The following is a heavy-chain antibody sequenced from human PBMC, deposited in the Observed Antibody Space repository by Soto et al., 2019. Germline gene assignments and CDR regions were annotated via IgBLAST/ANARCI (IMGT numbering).Heavy chain of an antibody. V-gene: IGHV1-69*13. CDR3: AILREGIAVAGTPYYYGMDV. CDR2: IIPIFGTA. D-gene: IGHD6-19*01. Sequence: ASVKVSCKASGGTFSSYAISWVRQAPGQGLEWMGGIIPIFGTANYAQKFQGRVTITADESTSTAYMELSSLRSEDTAVYYCAILREGIAVAGTPYYYGMDVWGQGTTVTVSS. CDR1: GGTFSSYA. J-gene: IGHJ6*02.